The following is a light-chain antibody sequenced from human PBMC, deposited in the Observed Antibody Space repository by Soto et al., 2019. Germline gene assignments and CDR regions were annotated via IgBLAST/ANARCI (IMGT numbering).Light chain of an antibody. V-gene: IGKV3-20*01. Sequence: EIVLTQSPATLSLSPGERATLSCRASQSVSNNYLAWYQQKPGQAPRLLIYGASSRATGVPDRFSASGSGTDFTLTISRLEPEDFAVYYCQQYGRSPFTFGPGTKVDIK. CDR2: GAS. J-gene: IGKJ3*01. CDR1: QSVSNNY. CDR3: QQYGRSPFT.